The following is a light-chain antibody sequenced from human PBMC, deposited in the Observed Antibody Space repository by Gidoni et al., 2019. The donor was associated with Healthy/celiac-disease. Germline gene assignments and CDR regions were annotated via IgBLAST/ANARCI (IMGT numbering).Light chain of an antibody. CDR2: DAS. Sequence: EIVLTQSPATLSLSPGERATLSCRASQSVSSYLAWYQQKPGQAPRLLIYDASNRATGIPARFSGSGSGTDFTLTISSLEPEDFAVYYCQQRSNWPPLFGQXTKVEIK. CDR1: QSVSSY. CDR3: QQRSNWPPL. V-gene: IGKV3-11*01. J-gene: IGKJ1*01.